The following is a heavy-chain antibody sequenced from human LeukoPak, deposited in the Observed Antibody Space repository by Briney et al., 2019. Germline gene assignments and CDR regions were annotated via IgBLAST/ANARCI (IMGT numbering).Heavy chain of an antibody. CDR1: GGSISSGSDY. D-gene: IGHD5-12*01. CDR3: ARVSGYDWESFYDY. CDR2: IYPTGST. Sequence: NPSETLSLTCTVSGGSISSGSDYWSWIRQPAGKGLEWIGRIYPTGSTNYNPSLKSRVTISVDTSKNQFSLKLSSVTAADTAMYYCARVSGYDWESFYDYWGQGSLVTVSS. J-gene: IGHJ4*02. V-gene: IGHV4-61*02.